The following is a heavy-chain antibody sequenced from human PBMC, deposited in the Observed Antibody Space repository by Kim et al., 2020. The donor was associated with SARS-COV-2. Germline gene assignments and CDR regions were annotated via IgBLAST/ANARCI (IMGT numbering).Heavy chain of an antibody. CDR3: AKHRYFDL. CDR1: GFTFDDYA. J-gene: IGHJ2*01. V-gene: IGHV3-9*01. CDR2: ISWNSGSI. Sequence: GGSLRLSCAASGFTFDDYAMHWVRQAPGKGLEWVSGISWNSGSIGYADSVKGRFTISRDNAKNSLYLQMNSLRAEDTALYYCAKHRYFDLWGRGTLVTVSS.